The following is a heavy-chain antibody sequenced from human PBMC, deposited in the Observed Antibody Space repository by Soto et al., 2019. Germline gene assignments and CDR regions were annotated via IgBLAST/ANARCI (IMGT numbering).Heavy chain of an antibody. D-gene: IGHD1-20*01. CDR1: GGSISSGGYY. CDR2: IYYSGST. Sequence: QVQLQESGPGLVKPSQTLSLTCTVSGGSISSGGYYWSWIRQHPGKGLEWIGYIYYSGSTYYNPALKSRVTLSVDTSKNQSSLKLSSVTAADTAVYYCARVGGINWFDPWGQGTLVTVSS. CDR3: ARVGGINWFDP. J-gene: IGHJ5*02. V-gene: IGHV4-31*03.